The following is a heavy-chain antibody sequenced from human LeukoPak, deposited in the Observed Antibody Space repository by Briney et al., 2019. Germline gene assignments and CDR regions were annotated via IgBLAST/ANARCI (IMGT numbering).Heavy chain of an antibody. V-gene: IGHV4-59*01. J-gene: IGHJ4*02. Sequence: SETLSLTCTVSGGSISSYYWSWIRQPPGKGLEWIGYIYYSGSTNYNPSLKSRVTISVDTSKNQFSLKLSSVTAADTAVYYCASAVGYYGSGAFDYWGQGTPVTVSS. D-gene: IGHD3-10*01. CDR3: ASAVGYYGSGAFDY. CDR1: GGSISSYY. CDR2: IYYSGST.